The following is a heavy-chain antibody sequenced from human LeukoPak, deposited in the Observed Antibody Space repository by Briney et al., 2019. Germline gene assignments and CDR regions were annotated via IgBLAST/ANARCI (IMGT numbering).Heavy chain of an antibody. V-gene: IGHV3-74*01. CDR1: GFTFSNYW. CDR3: AKNLHYGSADY. CDR2: INPDGSNT. D-gene: IGHD3-10*01. Sequence: GGSLRLSCAASGFTFSNYWMHWVRQDPGKGLVWVSYINPDGSNTNYADSVKGRFTISRDNAKNALYLQMNSLRAEDTAVYYCAKNLHYGSADYWGQGTLVTVSS. J-gene: IGHJ4*02.